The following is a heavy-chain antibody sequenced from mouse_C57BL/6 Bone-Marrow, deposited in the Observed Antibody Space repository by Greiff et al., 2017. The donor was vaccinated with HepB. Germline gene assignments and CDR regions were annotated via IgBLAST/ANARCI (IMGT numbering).Heavy chain of an antibody. CDR1: GFTFSDYG. Sequence: EVKLVESGGGLVKPGGSLKLSCAASGFTFSDYGMHWVRQAPEKGLEWVAYISSGSSTIYYADTVKGRFTISRDNAKNTLFLQMTSLRSEDTAMYYCANDDGYYYAMDYWGQGTSVTVSS. CDR3: ANDDGYYYAMDY. D-gene: IGHD2-3*01. CDR2: ISSGSSTI. J-gene: IGHJ4*01. V-gene: IGHV5-17*01.